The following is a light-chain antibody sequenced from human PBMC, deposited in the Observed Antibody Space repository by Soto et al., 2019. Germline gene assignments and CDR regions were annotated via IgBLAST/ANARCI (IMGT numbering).Light chain of an antibody. CDR3: QRYNDYQYI. V-gene: IGKV1-5*03. CDR1: QSISTW. CDR2: KAI. Sequence: DIQMTQSPSTLSASVGDTVTITCRASQSISTWLAWYQQKPGKAPKLLIYKAINLQSGVPSRFSGSGSGTEFSLTISSLQPDDFATYYCQRYNDYQYIFGQGTKLEIK. J-gene: IGKJ2*01.